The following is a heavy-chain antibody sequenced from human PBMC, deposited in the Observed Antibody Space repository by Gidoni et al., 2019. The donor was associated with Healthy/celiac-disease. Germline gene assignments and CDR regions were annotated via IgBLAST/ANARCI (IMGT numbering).Heavy chain of an antibody. CDR2: IYHSGST. V-gene: IGHV4-4*02. CDR1: GGSISSSNW. Sequence: QVQLQESGPGLVKPSGTLSLTCAVPGGSISSSNWWSWVRQPPGKGLEWIGEIYHSGSTNYNPSLKSRVTISLDKSKNQFSLKLSSVTAADTAVYYCARSLIAAAGRFDYWGQGTLVTVSS. CDR3: ARSLIAAAGRFDY. J-gene: IGHJ4*02. D-gene: IGHD6-13*01.